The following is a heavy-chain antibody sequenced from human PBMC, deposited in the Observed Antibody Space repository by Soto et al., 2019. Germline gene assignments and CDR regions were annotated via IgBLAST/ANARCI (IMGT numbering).Heavy chain of an antibody. D-gene: IGHD5-18*01. Sequence: QVQLQESGPGLVKPSQTLSLTCTVSGGSISSGDYYWSWIRQPPGKGLEWIGYIYYSGSTYYNPSLKSRVTISVDTSKNQFSLKLSSVTAADTAVNYCARVRPEIQLWLVFDYWGHGTLVTVSS. J-gene: IGHJ4*01. CDR2: IYYSGST. CDR3: ARVRPEIQLWLVFDY. CDR1: GGSISSGDYY. V-gene: IGHV4-30-4*01.